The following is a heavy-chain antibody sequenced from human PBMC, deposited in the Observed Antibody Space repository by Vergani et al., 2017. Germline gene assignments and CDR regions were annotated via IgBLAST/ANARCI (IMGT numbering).Heavy chain of an antibody. CDR1: GGSISSGSYY. V-gene: IGHV4-61*02. D-gene: IGHD3-16*01. CDR2: IYTSGST. CDR3: AREALYDYVWGSSLDY. Sequence: QVQLQESGPGLVKPSQTLSLTCTVSGGSISSGSYYWSWIRQPAGKGLEWIGRIYTSGSTNYNPSLKSRVTISVDTSKNQFSLKLSSVTAADTAVYYCAREALYDYVWGSSLDYWGQGTLVTVSS. J-gene: IGHJ4*02.